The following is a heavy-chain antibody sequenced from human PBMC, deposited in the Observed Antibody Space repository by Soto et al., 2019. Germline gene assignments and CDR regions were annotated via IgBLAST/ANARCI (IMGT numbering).Heavy chain of an antibody. CDR2: QYYRSKWYN. CDR1: GDSVSSNSAA. CDR3: ARDFTAAARLWNWFDX. D-gene: IGHD6-6*01. Sequence: PFQSLSLTCAISGDSVSSNSAAWNWIRQSPSRGLECLGRQYYRSKWYNDYAVSLKSRITINPDTSKNQFSLQLNYVTPEDTAVYYCARDFTAAARLWNWFDXWGQGTTGTVSX. V-gene: IGHV6-1*01. J-gene: IGHJ5*02.